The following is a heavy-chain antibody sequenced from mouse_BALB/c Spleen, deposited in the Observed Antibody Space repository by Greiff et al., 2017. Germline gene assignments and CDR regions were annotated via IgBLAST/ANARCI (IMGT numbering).Heavy chain of an antibody. J-gene: IGHJ3*01. V-gene: IGHV3-8*02. Sequence: EVQLQQSGPSLVKPSQTLSLTCSVTGDSITSGYWNWIRKFPGNKLEYMGYISYSGSTYYNPSLKSRISITRDTSKNQFFLQLNSVTTEDTATYYCAQFPHYYGPWFAYWGQGTLVTVSA. D-gene: IGHD1-2*01. CDR2: ISYSGST. CDR1: GDSITSGY. CDR3: AQFPHYYGPWFAY.